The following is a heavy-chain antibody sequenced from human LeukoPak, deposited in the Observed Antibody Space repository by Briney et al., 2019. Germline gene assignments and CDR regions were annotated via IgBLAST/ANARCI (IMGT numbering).Heavy chain of an antibody. D-gene: IGHD3-22*01. CDR2: ISYDGSNK. Sequence: PGGSLRLSCAASGFTFSSYAMHWVRQAPGKGLEWVAVISYDGSNKYYADSVKGRFTISRDNAKNSLYLQMNSLRAEDTALYYCAKDNGYYDSSGYSGGIDYWGQGTLVTVSS. V-gene: IGHV3-30-3*01. J-gene: IGHJ4*02. CDR1: GFTFSSYA. CDR3: AKDNGYYDSSGYSGGIDY.